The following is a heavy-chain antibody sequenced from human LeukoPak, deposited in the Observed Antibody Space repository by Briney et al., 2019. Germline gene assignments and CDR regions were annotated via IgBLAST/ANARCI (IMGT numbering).Heavy chain of an antibody. CDR1: GFTFSTYS. Sequence: GGSLRLSCAASGFTFSTYSMNWVRQAPGRGPEWVSYITSSSGTIYYADSVRGRFTISRDNAHNSLYLRMNSLRVEDTAVYYCARSPQHSGYYHNWFDPWGQGTLVTVPS. CDR2: ITSSSGTI. V-gene: IGHV3-48*04. D-gene: IGHD3-22*01. J-gene: IGHJ5*02. CDR3: ARSPQHSGYYHNWFDP.